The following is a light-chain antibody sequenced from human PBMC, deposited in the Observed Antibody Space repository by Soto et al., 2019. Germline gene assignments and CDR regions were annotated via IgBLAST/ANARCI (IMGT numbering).Light chain of an antibody. CDR2: LRGDGSH. CDR1: SGHSNYD. V-gene: IGLV4-69*01. Sequence: QSVLTQSPSASASVGASVRLTCTLSSGHSNYDIAWLQQQPEKGPRYLMKLRGDGSHMKGDGIPDRFSGSSSGAERYLTISNLQSDDEAGYYCQTWGSGIQVFGGGTKLTVL. J-gene: IGLJ3*02. CDR3: QTWGSGIQV.